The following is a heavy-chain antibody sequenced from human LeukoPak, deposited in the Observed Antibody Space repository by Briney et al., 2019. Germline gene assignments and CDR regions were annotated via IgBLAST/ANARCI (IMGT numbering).Heavy chain of an antibody. Sequence: GGSLRLSCAASGFTFSSYSMNWVRQAPGKGLEWVSSISSSSSYIYYADSVKGRFTISRDNAKNSLYLQMNSLRAEDTAVYYCAREGRIVAALYGIDIWGQGTRVTVSS. CDR1: GFTFSSYS. D-gene: IGHD5-12*01. J-gene: IGHJ3*02. CDR2: ISSSSSYI. CDR3: AREGRIVAALYGIDI. V-gene: IGHV3-21*01.